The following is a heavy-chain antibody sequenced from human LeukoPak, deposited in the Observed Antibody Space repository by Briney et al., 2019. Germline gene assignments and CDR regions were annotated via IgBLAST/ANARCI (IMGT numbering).Heavy chain of an antibody. CDR1: GYTFTSYA. J-gene: IGHJ4*02. Sequence: ASVKVSCKASGYTFTSYAMHWVRQAPGQRLEWMGWINAGNGNTKYSQKFQGRVTITRDTSASTAYMELSSLRSEDTAVYYCARCSSSSWDYFDYWGQGTLVTVSS. V-gene: IGHV1-3*01. CDR3: ARCSSSSWDYFDY. D-gene: IGHD6-6*01. CDR2: INAGNGNT.